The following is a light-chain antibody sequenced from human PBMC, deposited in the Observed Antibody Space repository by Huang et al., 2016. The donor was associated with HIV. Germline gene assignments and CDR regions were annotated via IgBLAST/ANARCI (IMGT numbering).Light chain of an antibody. CDR3: QQRSAWPRT. Sequence: EIVLTQSPATLSLSPGESATLSCRTSQSVLSPLAWYQQRPGQAPRPLIYDASNRATGVSARVSGSGSGTDFALTISSLEPDDFAVYYCQQRSAWPRTFGQGTKLEI. V-gene: IGKV3-11*01. CDR2: DAS. J-gene: IGKJ2*01. CDR1: QSVLSP.